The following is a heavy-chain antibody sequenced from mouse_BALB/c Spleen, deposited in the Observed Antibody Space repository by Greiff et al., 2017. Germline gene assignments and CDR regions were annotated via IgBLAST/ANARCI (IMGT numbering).Heavy chain of an antibody. D-gene: IGHD1-1*01. V-gene: IGHV1-9*01. CDR2: ILPGSGST. Sequence: VQLQQPGAELVKPGASVKISCKATGYTFSSYWIEWVKQRPGHGLEWIGEILPGSGSTNYNEKFKGKATFTADTSSNTAYMQLSSLTSEDSAVYYCARKNFYYYGDYWGQGTTLTVSS. CDR1: GYTFSSYW. J-gene: IGHJ2*01. CDR3: ARKNFYYYGDY.